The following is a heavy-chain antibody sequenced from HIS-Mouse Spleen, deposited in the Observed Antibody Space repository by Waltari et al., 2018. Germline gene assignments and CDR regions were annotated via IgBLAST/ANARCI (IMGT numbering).Heavy chain of an antibody. CDR1: GFSPSTSGMC. Sequence: QVTLRESGPALVKPTQTLTLTCTFPGFSPSTSGMCVSWIRQPPGRALEWLARIDWDDVKYYSTSLKSRLTISKDTSKNQVVLTMTNMDPVDTATYYCARIAEGYSSGWYAFDYWGQGTLVTVSS. CDR2: IDWDDVK. D-gene: IGHD6-19*01. V-gene: IGHV2-70*15. CDR3: ARIAEGYSSGWYAFDY. J-gene: IGHJ4*02.